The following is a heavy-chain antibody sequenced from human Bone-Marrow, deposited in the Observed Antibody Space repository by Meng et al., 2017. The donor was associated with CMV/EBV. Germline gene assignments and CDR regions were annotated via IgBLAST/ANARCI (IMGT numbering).Heavy chain of an antibody. V-gene: IGHV3-15*01. J-gene: IGHJ4*02. Sequence: LRLSWVASGFTFSDAWMSWVRQAPGKGLQWVGRIKSKTDGGTTDYAAPVKGRFTISRDDSKDTLYLQINSLKTEDTAVYYCTTTLFDYWGQGTLVTVSS. CDR1: GFTFSDAW. CDR2: IKSKTDGGTT. CDR3: TTTLFDY.